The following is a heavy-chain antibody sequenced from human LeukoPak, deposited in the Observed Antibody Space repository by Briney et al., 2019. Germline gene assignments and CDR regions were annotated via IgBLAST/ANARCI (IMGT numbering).Heavy chain of an antibody. CDR2: ILYDGSHA. Sequence: GRSLRLSCAASGFTFSRYIMHWVAQTQSKGLEWGAIILYDGSHAYYPDSVKGRFTISRDNSKNTVSLQMNSLRADDTAVYYCARDNYVGNLDFWGQGTLVTVSS. J-gene: IGHJ4*02. CDR3: ARDNYVGNLDF. CDR1: GFTFSRYI. D-gene: IGHD4-23*01. V-gene: IGHV3-30*04.